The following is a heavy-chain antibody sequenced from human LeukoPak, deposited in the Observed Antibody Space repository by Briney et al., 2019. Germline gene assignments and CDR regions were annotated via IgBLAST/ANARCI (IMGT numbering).Heavy chain of an antibody. CDR2: INHSGST. Sequence: KPSETLSLTCAVYGGSFSGYYWSWIRQPPGKGLEWIGEINHSGSTNYNPSLKSRVTISVDTSKNQFSLKLSSVTAADTAVYYCARGVIAAAGPLDYWGQGTLVTVSS. D-gene: IGHD6-13*01. CDR1: GGSFSGYY. J-gene: IGHJ4*02. CDR3: ARGVIAAAGPLDY. V-gene: IGHV4-34*01.